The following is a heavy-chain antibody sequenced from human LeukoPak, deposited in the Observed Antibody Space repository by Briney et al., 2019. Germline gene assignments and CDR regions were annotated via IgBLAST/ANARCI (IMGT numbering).Heavy chain of an antibody. CDR3: AAYSSGWLWGAFDI. V-gene: IGHV1-2*02. CDR2: INPNSGGT. CDR1: GYTFTSYG. D-gene: IGHD6-19*01. Sequence: ASVKVSCKASGYTFTSYGISWVRQAPGQGLEWMGWINPNSGGTNYAQKFQGRVTMTRDTSISTAYMELSRLRSDDTAVYYCAAYSSGWLWGAFDIWGQGTMVTVSS. J-gene: IGHJ3*02.